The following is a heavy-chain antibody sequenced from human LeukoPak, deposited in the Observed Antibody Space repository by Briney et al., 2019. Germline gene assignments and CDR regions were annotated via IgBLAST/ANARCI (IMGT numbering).Heavy chain of an antibody. D-gene: IGHD3-22*01. CDR1: GFTFSSYG. J-gene: IGHJ4*02. Sequence: GGSLRLSCAASGFTFSSYGMHWVRQAPGKGLEWVALIRYDGSNKYYADSVKGRFTISRDNSKNTLYLQMNSLRAEDTAVYYCAVLEDYYDSRFDYWGQGTLVTVSS. V-gene: IGHV3-30*02. CDR3: AVLEDYYDSRFDY. CDR2: IRYDGSNK.